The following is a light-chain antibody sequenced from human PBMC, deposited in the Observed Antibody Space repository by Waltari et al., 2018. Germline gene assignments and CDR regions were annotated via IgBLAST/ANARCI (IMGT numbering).Light chain of an antibody. V-gene: IGKV3-20*01. J-gene: IGKJ4*01. CDR2: GAS. Sequence: CRASQTIKNNFLVCYQQKPGQAPRLLIHGASSRATGFPDRFSGSGSGTDFTLTISRLEPEDVAVYYCQQYDGSILTFGGGTKVEI. CDR3: QQYDGSILT. CDR1: QTIKNNF.